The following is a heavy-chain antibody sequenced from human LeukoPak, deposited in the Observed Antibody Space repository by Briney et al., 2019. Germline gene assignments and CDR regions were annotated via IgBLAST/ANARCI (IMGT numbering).Heavy chain of an antibody. D-gene: IGHD5-18*01. CDR3: ARAARGYSSLGGGHDY. CDR2: MNPNSGNT. J-gene: IGHJ4*02. CDR1: GYTFTSYD. V-gene: IGHV1-8*01. Sequence: ASVKVSCKASGYTFTSYDINWVRQATGQGLEWMGWMNPNSGNTGYAQKFQGRVTMTRNTSISTAYMELSSLRSEDTAVYYCARAARGYSSLGGGHDYWGQGTLVTVSS.